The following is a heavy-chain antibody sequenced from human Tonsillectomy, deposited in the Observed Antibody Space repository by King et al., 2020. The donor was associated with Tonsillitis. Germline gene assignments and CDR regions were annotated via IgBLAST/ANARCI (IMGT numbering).Heavy chain of an antibody. CDR3: ARDLSPITLVRGIYFDAFDL. CDR1: EFTLGTYW. Sequence: VQLVESGGGLVQPGGSLTLSCAASEFTLGTYWMTWVRQAPGKGLEWVANINRDGSVSHYLDSVEGRFTISRDNTKNSLYLQMNSLSAEDTAVYYCARDLSPITLVRGIYFDAFDLWGQGTMVTVSS. CDR2: INRDGSVS. J-gene: IGHJ3*01. V-gene: IGHV3-7*01. D-gene: IGHD3-10*01.